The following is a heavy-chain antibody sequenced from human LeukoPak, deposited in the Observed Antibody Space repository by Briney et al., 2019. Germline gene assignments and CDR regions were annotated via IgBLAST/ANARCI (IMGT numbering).Heavy chain of an antibody. CDR3: AKGSGWEMSYYYYYMDV. Sequence: GGSLRLSCAASGFTFSSYGMSWVRQAPGKGLEWVSAISGSGGSTYYADSVKGRFTISRDNSKNTLYLQMNSLRAEDTAVYYCAKGSGWEMSYYYYYMDVWGKGTTVTISS. J-gene: IGHJ6*03. CDR1: GFTFSSYG. CDR2: ISGSGGST. V-gene: IGHV3-23*01. D-gene: IGHD1-26*01.